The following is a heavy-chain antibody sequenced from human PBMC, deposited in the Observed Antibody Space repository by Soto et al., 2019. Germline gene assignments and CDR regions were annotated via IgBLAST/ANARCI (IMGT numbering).Heavy chain of an antibody. J-gene: IGHJ5*02. CDR3: ARVKSARNWFDP. V-gene: IGHV4-61*01. CDR1: GDSVSSASFY. Sequence: PSETLSLTCTVSGDSVSSASFYWFWIRQAPGKGLEWIGFIYFSGSTNYNPSLKSRVTMSLDTSKNQFSLKLRSVTPADTAVYFCARVKSARNWFDPWGKGTLVTVSS. CDR2: IYFSGST.